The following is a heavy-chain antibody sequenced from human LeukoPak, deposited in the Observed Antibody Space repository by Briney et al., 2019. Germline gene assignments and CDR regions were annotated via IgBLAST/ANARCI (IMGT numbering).Heavy chain of an antibody. CDR3: AKDIQLST. D-gene: IGHD5-24*01. J-gene: IGHJ3*01. CDR2: IGSSGGST. CDR1: GFTFSSAA. Sequence: SGGSLRLSCAASGFTFSSAAMTWVRQAPGKGLEWVSLIGSSGGSTYCADSVKGRFTISRDNSRNTLSLQMNSLRVEDTAIYYCAKDIQLSTWGLGTMVTVSS. V-gene: IGHV3-23*01.